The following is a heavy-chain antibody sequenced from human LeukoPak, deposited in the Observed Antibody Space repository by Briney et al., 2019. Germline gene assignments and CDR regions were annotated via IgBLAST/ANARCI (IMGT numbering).Heavy chain of an antibody. CDR3: ARGAMAGPFDY. CDR1: GFTVSTSY. CDR2: IYGGGST. V-gene: IGHV3-53*01. Sequence: PGGSLRLSCAASGFTVSTSYMNWVRQAPGKGLEWVSVIYGGGSTYYADSVRGRFTISRDNSKNTLYLQMNSLRAEDTAVYYCARGAMAGPFDYWGQGTLVIVSS. D-gene: IGHD5-18*01. J-gene: IGHJ4*02.